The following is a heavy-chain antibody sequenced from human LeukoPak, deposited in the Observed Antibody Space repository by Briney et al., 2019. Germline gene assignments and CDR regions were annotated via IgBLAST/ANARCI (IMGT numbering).Heavy chain of an antibody. J-gene: IGHJ4*02. V-gene: IGHV4-39*01. CDR1: GGSISSSSCY. CDR3: ATFKALRYFDWSS. Sequence: SETLSLTCTVSGGSISSSSCYWGWIRQPPGKGLEWIGSIYYSGSTYYNPSLKSRVTISVDTSKNQFSLKLSSVTAADTAVYYCATFKALRYFDWSSWGQGTLVTVSS. CDR2: IYYSGST. D-gene: IGHD3-9*01.